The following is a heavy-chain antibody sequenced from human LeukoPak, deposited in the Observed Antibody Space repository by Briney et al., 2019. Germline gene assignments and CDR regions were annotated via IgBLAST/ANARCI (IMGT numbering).Heavy chain of an antibody. CDR3: AXXRSEWEPDDAFXI. CDR1: GGSISSYY. D-gene: IGHD1-26*01. J-gene: IGHJ3*02. CDR2: IYYSGST. Sequence: PSETLSLTCTVSGGSISSYYWSWIRQPPGKGLEWIGYIYYSGSTNYNPSLKSRVTISVDTSKNQFSLNLSSVTAAATAVYYCAXXRSEWEPDDAFXIWGXGTMVXXSS. V-gene: IGHV4-59*01.